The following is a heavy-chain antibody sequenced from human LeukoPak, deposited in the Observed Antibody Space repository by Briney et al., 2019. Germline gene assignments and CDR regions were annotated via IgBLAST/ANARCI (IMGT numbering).Heavy chain of an antibody. CDR2: VVGSGVTT. V-gene: IGHV3-23*01. Sequence: GGSLRLSCATSGFTFGDYAMSWVRQAPGKGLEWVSIVVGSGVTTFHADSVQGRFTISRDNSKNTLYLQMNSLRAEDTAVYYCAKTGGAHWGFVHWGQGTLVTVSP. CDR1: GFTFGDYA. CDR3: AKTGGAHWGFVH. D-gene: IGHD7-27*01. J-gene: IGHJ4*02.